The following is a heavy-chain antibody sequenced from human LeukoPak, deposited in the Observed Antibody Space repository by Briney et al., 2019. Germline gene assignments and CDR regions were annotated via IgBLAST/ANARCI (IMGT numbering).Heavy chain of an antibody. CDR3: AKVTYYDFWSGYSLDY. CDR2: ISGSGGST. CDR1: GFTFSSYA. D-gene: IGHD3-3*01. J-gene: IGHJ4*02. Sequence: GGSLRLSCAASGFTFSSYAMSWVRQAPGKGLEWVSAISGSGGSTYYADSVKGRFTISRDNSKNTLYLQMNSLRAEDTAVYYCAKVTYYDFWSGYSLDYWGQGTLVSVSS. V-gene: IGHV3-23*01.